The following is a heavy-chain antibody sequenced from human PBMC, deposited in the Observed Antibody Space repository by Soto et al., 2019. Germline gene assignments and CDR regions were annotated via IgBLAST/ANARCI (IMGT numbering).Heavy chain of an antibody. CDR1: GLTFSGHW. CDR3: ASRVPDVAYYGVFDY. V-gene: IGHV3-7*03. D-gene: IGHD3-3*01. J-gene: IGHJ4*02. Sequence: GGSLRLSCAASGLTFSGHWMTWVRQAPGKGLEWVANIKQDGSEKYYVDSVKGRFTISRDNAKNSVFLQMNSLTVEDTAMYYCASRVPDVAYYGVFDYWGQGTLVTVSS. CDR2: IKQDGSEK.